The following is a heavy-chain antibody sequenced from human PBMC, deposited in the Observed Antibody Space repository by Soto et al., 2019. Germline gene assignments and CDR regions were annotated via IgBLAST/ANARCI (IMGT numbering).Heavy chain of an antibody. V-gene: IGHV3-74*01. Sequence: EVQLVESGGGLVQPGESLRLSCAASGFTFDYYWMHWVRQAPGKGLVWVSRVHSDGTTTTYADSVKGRFTISRDNARNTVCLQVSSLRDEDTARSYCASGDRGGFDLWGHGTVVTVSS. CDR1: GFTFDYYW. CDR2: VHSDGTTT. CDR3: ASGDRGGFDL. J-gene: IGHJ3*01. D-gene: IGHD7-27*01.